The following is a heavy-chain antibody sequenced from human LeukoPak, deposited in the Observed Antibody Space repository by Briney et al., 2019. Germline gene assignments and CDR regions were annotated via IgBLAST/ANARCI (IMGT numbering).Heavy chain of an antibody. CDR2: INWNGGST. CDR3: AREYSSPDDAFDI. Sequence: GGSLRLSSAASGITFDDNGMSWVRQAPGKGLEWVSGINWNGGSTGYADSVKGRFTISRDNAKNSLYLQMNSLRAEDTALYYCAREYSSPDDAFDIWGQGTMVTVSS. J-gene: IGHJ3*02. V-gene: IGHV3-20*03. CDR1: GITFDDNG. D-gene: IGHD3-22*01.